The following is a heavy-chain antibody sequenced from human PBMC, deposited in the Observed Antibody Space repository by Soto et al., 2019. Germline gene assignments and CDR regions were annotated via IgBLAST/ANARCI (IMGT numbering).Heavy chain of an antibody. CDR1: GFIFSDYY. CDR3: ARDLAAAAYYYYGMDV. V-gene: IGHV3-11*01. J-gene: IGHJ6*02. CDR2: SSSSGRTI. D-gene: IGHD6-13*01. Sequence: QVQLVESGGGLVKPGGSLRLSCAASGFIFSDYYMSWIRQAPGKGLEWVSYSSSSGRTIYYADSVKGRFTISRDNAKNSLVLQMNSLRVEDTAVYYCARDLAAAAYYYYGMDVWGQGTTVTVSS.